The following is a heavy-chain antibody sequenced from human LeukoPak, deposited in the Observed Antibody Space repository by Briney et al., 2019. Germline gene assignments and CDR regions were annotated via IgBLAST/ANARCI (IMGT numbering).Heavy chain of an antibody. CDR1: GYTFTGYY. V-gene: IGHV1-2*04. CDR2: INPNSGGT. Sequence: ASVKVSCKASGYTFTGYYIHWVRQAPGQGLEWMGWINPNSGGTNYPQKFQDWVTMTRDTSISTAYMELSRLRSDDTAVYYCATGIQVWNFDYWGQGTLVTVSS. J-gene: IGHJ4*02. CDR3: ATGIQVWNFDY. D-gene: IGHD5-18*01.